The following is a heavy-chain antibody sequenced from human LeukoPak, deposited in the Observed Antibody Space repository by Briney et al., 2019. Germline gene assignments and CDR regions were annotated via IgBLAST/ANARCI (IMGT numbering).Heavy chain of an antibody. D-gene: IGHD5-24*01. CDR3: ARGERWLQLPNFDY. Sequence: GASVKVSCKASGYTFTNYAVNWVRQAPGQGLEWMGIINPSGGSTSYAQKFQGRVTMTRDTSTSTVYMELSSLRSEDTAVYYCARGERWLQLPNFDYWGQGTLVTVSS. CDR2: INPSGGST. J-gene: IGHJ4*02. CDR1: GYTFTNYA. V-gene: IGHV1-46*01.